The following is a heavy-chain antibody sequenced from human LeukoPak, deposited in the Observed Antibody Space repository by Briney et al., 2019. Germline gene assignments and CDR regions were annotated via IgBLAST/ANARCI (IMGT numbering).Heavy chain of an antibody. J-gene: IGHJ4*02. D-gene: IGHD5-18*01. Sequence: PGGSLRLSCAASGFTLSSYWMSWVRQAPGKGLEWVANIKQDGSEKYYVDSVKGRFTISRDNAKNSLYLQMNSLRAEDTAVYYCAREVQLWSGDYFDYWGQGTLVTVSS. CDR2: IKQDGSEK. V-gene: IGHV3-7*01. CDR1: GFTLSSYW. CDR3: AREVQLWSGDYFDY.